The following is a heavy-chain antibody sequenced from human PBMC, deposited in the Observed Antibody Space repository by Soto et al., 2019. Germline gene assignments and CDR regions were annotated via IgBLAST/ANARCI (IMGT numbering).Heavy chain of an antibody. D-gene: IGHD3-22*01. Sequence: EGQLVESGGDLVQPGGSLRLSCAASRFTFRDAWMSWVRQAPGKGLEWVGRIKREIDGGTTDYAAPVKGRFTISRDDSENTLYLQMNNLSTEDTAVYYCTTGLSNGYYNFDFWGRGTLVTVSS. CDR1: RFTFRDAW. V-gene: IGHV3-15*01. CDR2: IKREIDGGTT. CDR3: TTGLSNGYYNFDF. J-gene: IGHJ4*02.